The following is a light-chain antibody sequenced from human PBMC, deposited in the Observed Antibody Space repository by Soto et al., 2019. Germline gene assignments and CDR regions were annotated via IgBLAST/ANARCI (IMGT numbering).Light chain of an antibody. V-gene: IGLV1-44*01. CDR2: SNN. CDR1: SSNLGSNT. Sequence: QSVLTQPPSASGTPGQRVTISCSGSSSNLGSNTLNWYQQFPGTAPKLLIYSNNQRPSGVPDRFSGSKSGTSASLAISGLQSEDEADYFCAAWDDSLSGSWVFGGGTKLTVL. J-gene: IGLJ3*02. CDR3: AAWDDSLSGSWV.